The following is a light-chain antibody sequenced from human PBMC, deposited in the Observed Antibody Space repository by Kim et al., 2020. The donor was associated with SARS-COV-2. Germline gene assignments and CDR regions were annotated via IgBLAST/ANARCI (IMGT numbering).Light chain of an antibody. J-gene: IGKJ1*01. Sequence: TPGDKINISCTASQDIDDDMTWFQQKPGEGAIFVIQEASALVPGVSPRFSGSGSGADFTLTINNIESEAAAYYFCLQHDNFPLGTFGQGTNVDIK. V-gene: IGKV5-2*01. CDR3: LQHDNFPLGT. CDR1: QDIDDD. CDR2: EAS.